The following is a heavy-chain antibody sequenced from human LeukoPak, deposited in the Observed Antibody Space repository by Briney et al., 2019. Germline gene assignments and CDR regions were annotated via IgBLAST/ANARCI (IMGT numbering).Heavy chain of an antibody. CDR2: ISSSGSTI. D-gene: IGHD2-15*01. V-gene: IGHV3-48*03. J-gene: IGHJ4*02. CDR3: ARKYCSGGSCCSAFDY. Sequence: GGSLRLSCAASGFTFSSYEMNWVRQAPGKGLEWVSYISSSGSTIYYADSVKGRFTISRDNAKNSLYLQMNSLRAEDTAVYYCARKYCSGGSCCSAFDYWGQGTLVTVSS. CDR1: GFTFSSYE.